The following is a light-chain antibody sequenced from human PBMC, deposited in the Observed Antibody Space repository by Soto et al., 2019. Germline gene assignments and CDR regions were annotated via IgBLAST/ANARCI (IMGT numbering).Light chain of an antibody. J-gene: IGLJ3*02. CDR2: DVS. Sequence: QSALTQPASVSGSPGQSITISCTGTSSDVGGYNYVSWYQQPPGKAPKLMIYDVSNRPSGVSNRFSGSKSGSTASLTISGLQAEDEADYYCPSYTSSSTWVFGGGTKLTVL. CDR3: PSYTSSSTWV. CDR1: SSDVGGYNY. V-gene: IGLV2-14*03.